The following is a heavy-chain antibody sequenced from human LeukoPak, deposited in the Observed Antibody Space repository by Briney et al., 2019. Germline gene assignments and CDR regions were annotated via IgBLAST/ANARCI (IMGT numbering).Heavy chain of an antibody. J-gene: IGHJ3*02. Sequence: GSLRLSCAASGFTFSSYAMSWVRQAPGKGLEWIGEINHSGSTDYNPSLKSRVTISVDTSKNQFSPKLSSVTAADTAVYYCARGGDVITFGGVIADDAFDIWGQGTMVTVSS. V-gene: IGHV4-34*01. D-gene: IGHD3-16*02. CDR2: INHSGST. CDR3: ARGGDVITFGGVIADDAFDI. CDR1: GFTFSSYA.